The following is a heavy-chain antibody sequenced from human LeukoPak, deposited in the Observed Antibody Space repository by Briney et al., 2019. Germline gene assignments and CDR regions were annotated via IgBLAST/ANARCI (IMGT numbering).Heavy chain of an antibody. CDR2: NNYSGST. CDR1: GGSISSGGYY. CDR3: ARIGGSPYYYGSGSYPLDY. J-gene: IGHJ4*02. D-gene: IGHD3-10*01. Sequence: PSQTLSLTCTVSGGSISSGGYYWSWLRQHPGKDLEWIGYNNYSGSTYYNPSLKSRVTISVDTSKNQFSLKLSSVTAADTAVYYCARIGGSPYYYGSGSYPLDYWGQGTLVTVSA. V-gene: IGHV4-31*03.